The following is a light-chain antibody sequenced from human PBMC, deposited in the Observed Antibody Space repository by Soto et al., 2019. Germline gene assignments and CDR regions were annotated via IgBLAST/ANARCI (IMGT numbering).Light chain of an antibody. CDR1: QSVSSY. CDR2: GAS. Sequence: EIVMTQSTATLSVSPGERATLSCRASQSVSSYLAWYQQKPGQAPRLLIYGASTRATNIPARFSGSGSGTDFTLTISSLQSEDFAVYYCQQYNNWPTLTFGGGTKVDI. CDR3: QQYNNWPTLT. V-gene: IGKV3-15*01. J-gene: IGKJ4*01.